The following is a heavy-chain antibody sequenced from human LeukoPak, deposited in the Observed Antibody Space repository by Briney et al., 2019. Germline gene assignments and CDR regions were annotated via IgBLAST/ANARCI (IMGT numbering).Heavy chain of an antibody. CDR2: MNPNSGNT. Sequence: ASVKVSCKASGYTFTSYDINWVRQATGQGLEWMGWMNPNSGNTGYAQKFQGRVTITRNTSISTAYMELSSLRSEDTAVYYCARVRRSGSRNWFDPWGQGTLVTVSS. V-gene: IGHV1-8*01. D-gene: IGHD3-10*01. CDR1: GYTFTSYD. CDR3: ARVRRSGSRNWFDP. J-gene: IGHJ5*02.